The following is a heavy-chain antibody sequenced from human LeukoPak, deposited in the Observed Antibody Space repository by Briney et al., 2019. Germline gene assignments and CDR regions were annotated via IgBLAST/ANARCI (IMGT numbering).Heavy chain of an antibody. CDR2: TYHSGIT. V-gene: IGHV4-59*08. CDR1: GGSISSYY. D-gene: IGHD4-17*01. J-gene: IGHJ4*02. CDR3: ARTYGDYEPAFDY. Sequence: SETLSLTCTVSGGSISSYYWSWIRQPAGKGLEWIGYTYHSGITNYNPSLKSRVTISVDTSKNQFSLKLSSVTAADTAVYYCARTYGDYEPAFDYWGQGTLVTVSS.